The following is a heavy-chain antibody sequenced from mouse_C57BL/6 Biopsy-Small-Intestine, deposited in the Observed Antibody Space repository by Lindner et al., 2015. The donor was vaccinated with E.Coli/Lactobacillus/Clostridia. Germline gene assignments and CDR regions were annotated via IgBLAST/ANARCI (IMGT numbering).Heavy chain of an antibody. V-gene: IGHV14-2*01. CDR2: IDPGDGES. CDR1: DFNIRDYY. D-gene: IGHD1-1*01. Sequence: VQLQESGADLVKPGASVKLSCTASDFNIRDYYIHWVKQKTDQGLEWIGRIDPGDGESKYAPKFQDKATITADTSSNTAYLQLSSLTSEASVVYYCAREFITTLGYYFDYWGHGTTLTVSS. J-gene: IGHJ2*01. CDR3: AREFITTLGYYFDY.